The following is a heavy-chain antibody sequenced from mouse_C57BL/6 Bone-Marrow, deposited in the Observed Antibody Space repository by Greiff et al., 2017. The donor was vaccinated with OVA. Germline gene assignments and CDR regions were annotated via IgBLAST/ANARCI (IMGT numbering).Heavy chain of an antibody. CDR3: ARTYYYGSSFYFDY. D-gene: IGHD1-1*01. V-gene: IGHV1-66*01. CDR1: GYSFTSYY. CDR2: IYPGSGNT. Sequence: QVQLQQSGPELVKPGASVKISCKASGYSFTSYYIHWVKQRPGQGLEWIGWIYPGSGNTKYNEKFKGKATLTADTSSSTAYMQLSSLTSEDSAVYYCARTYYYGSSFYFDYWGQGTTLTVSS. J-gene: IGHJ2*01.